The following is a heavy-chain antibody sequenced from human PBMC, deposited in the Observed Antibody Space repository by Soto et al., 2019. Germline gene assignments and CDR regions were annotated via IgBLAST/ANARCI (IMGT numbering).Heavy chain of an antibody. CDR3: AREPGDFDAFDI. CDR1: GYTFNSYG. J-gene: IGHJ3*02. V-gene: IGHV1-18*01. CDR2: ISAYNGNT. D-gene: IGHD4-17*01. Sequence: ASVKVSCKASGYTFNSYGISWVRQDPGQGLEWMGWISAYNGNTNYAQKLQGRVTMTTDTSTSTAYMELRSLRSDDTAVYYCAREPGDFDAFDIWGQGTMVTVSS.